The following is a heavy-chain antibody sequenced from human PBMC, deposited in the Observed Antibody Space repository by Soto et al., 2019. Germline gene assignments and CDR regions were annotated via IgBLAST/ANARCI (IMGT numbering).Heavy chain of an antibody. CDR1: GGTFSSYA. CDR3: ATERRVAVIKLLSYYYYGMDV. V-gene: IGHV1-69*13. CDR2: IIPIFGTA. J-gene: IGHJ6*02. Sequence: SAKVSCKASGGTFSSYAISWVRQAPGQGLEWMGGIIPIFGTANYAQKFQGRVTITADESTSTAYMELSSLRSEDTAVYYCATERRVAVIKLLSYYYYGMDVWGQGTTVTVSS. D-gene: IGHD3-22*01.